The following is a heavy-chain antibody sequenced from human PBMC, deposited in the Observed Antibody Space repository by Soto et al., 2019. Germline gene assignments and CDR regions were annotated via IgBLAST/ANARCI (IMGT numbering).Heavy chain of an antibody. Sequence: QVQLVQSGAEVKKPGASVKLSCKASGYTFITSYYTHWVRQAPGQGLEWMGIINPTGTMTNYSERFQGRLTMTRDTSTSTDYMELSTLTSEDTAVYFCARDTGYDHDAFDIWGQGTMVTVSS. CDR3: ARDTGYDHDAFDI. V-gene: IGHV1-46*01. J-gene: IGHJ3*02. CDR1: GYTFITSYY. D-gene: IGHD5-12*01. CDR2: INPTGTMT.